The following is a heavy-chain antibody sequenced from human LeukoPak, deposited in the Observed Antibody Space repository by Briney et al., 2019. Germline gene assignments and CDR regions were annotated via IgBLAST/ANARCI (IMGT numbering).Heavy chain of an antibody. CDR3: ARDPLYSSSAD. J-gene: IGHJ4*02. Sequence: PSETLSLTCAVYGGSFSGYYWSWIRQPAGKGLEWIGRIYTSGSTNYNPSLKSRVTMSVDTSKNQFSLKLSSVTAADTAVYYCARDPLYSSSADWGQGTLVTVSS. CDR1: GGSFSGYY. CDR2: IYTSGST. V-gene: IGHV4-4*07. D-gene: IGHD6-6*01.